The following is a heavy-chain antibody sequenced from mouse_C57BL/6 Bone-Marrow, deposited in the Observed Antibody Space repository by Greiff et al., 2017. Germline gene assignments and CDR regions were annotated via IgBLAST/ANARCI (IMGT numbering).Heavy chain of an antibody. CDR1: GFTFSSYG. V-gene: IGHV5-6*01. CDR2: ISSGGSYT. CDR3: ARPIYYYGYFDY. D-gene: IGHD1-1*01. J-gene: IGHJ2*01. Sequence: EVKLQESGGDLVKPGGFLKLSCAASGFTFSSYGMSWVRQTPDTRLEWVATISSGGSYTYYPDSVKGRFTISRDNAKNTLYLQMSILKSEYTAMYYCARPIYYYGYFDYWGQGTTLTVSS.